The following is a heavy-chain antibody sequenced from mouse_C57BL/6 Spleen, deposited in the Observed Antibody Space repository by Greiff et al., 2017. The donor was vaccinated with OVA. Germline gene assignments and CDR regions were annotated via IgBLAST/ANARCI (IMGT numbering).Heavy chain of an antibody. CDR1: GFTFSSYA. CDR2: ISSGGDYI. D-gene: IGHD2-3*01. J-gene: IGHJ1*03. CDR3: TREDDCYYPYWYCDV. Sequence: VKLVESGEGLVKPGGSLKLSCAASGFTFSSYAMSWVRQTPEKRLEWVAYISSGGDYIYYADTVKGRFTISRDNARNTLYLQMSSLKSEDTAMYYCTREDDCYYPYWYCDVWGTGTTVTVSS. V-gene: IGHV5-9-1*02.